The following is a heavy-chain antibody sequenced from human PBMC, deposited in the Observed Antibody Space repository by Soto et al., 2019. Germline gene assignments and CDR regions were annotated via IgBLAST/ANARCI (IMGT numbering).Heavy chain of an antibody. V-gene: IGHV2-5*02. D-gene: IGHD6-19*01. CDR1: GFSFNTRGVG. CDR3: AHLVPGPLSFAY. CDR2: TYWDDDR. J-gene: IGHJ1*01. Sequence: QITLKESGPTLVKPTQPLALNCTFSGFSFNTRGVGVAWIRQPPGNALEWLAVTYWDDDRRYRPSLTDRLTITKDISTNQVVLTMTNMDPVDTGTYYCAHLVPGPLSFAYWGPGALVTVSS.